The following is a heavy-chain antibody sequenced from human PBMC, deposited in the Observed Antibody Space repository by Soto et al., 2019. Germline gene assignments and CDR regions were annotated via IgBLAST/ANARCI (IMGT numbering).Heavy chain of an antibody. CDR2: FDPEDGET. V-gene: IGHV1-24*01. J-gene: IGHJ6*02. Sequence: ASVKVSCKVSGYTLTELSMHWVRQAPGKGLEWMGGFDPEDGETIYAQKFQGRVTMTEDTSTDTADMEQSSLRSEDTAVYYCASDPGATYIGYFCYDGIDVWDQWSTVTISS. CDR1: GYTLTELS. D-gene: IGHD1-26*01. CDR3: ASDPGATYIGYFCYDGIDV.